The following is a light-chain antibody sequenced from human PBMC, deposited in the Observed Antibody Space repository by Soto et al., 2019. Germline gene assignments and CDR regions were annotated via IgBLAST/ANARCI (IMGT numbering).Light chain of an antibody. V-gene: IGKV1-9*01. CDR1: EDISSY. Sequence: IQLTQSPSSLSASFGDRVTFTCRASEDISSYLVWYQQKPGAAPKLLIYAASALHSGVPSRFSGSGSGTDFTLTISSLHPEDFAVYFCQQFKNYPITFGQGTRLEI. CDR3: QQFKNYPIT. CDR2: AAS. J-gene: IGKJ5*01.